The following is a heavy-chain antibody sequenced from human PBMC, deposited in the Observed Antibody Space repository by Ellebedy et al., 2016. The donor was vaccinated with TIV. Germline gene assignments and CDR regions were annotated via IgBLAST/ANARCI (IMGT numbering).Heavy chain of an antibody. CDR3: AKDLPQGY. CDR1: GFTFDDYA. CDR2: ISWNSGSI. Sequence: GGSLRLXXAASGFTFDDYAMHWVRQAPGKGLEWVSGISWNSGSIGYADSVKGRFTISRDNAKNSLYLQMNSLRAEDTALYYCAKDLPQGYWGQGTLVTVSS. V-gene: IGHV3-9*01. J-gene: IGHJ4*02.